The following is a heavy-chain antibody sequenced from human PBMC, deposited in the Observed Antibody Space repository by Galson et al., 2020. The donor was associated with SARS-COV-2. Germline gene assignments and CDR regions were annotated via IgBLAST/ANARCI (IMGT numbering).Heavy chain of an antibody. CDR1: GFAFSDYF. Sequence: GGSLRLSCEASGFAFSDYFMSWVRQAPGKGLEWVSYISGSSSYTNYVDFAKGRFTISRDNAKKSLYLEMNSLRAEDTAVYYCARSYMVRGVIDAFDIWGQGTMVTVSS. CDR3: ARSYMVRGVIDAFDI. CDR2: ISGSSSYT. D-gene: IGHD3-10*01. V-gene: IGHV3-11*06. J-gene: IGHJ3*02.